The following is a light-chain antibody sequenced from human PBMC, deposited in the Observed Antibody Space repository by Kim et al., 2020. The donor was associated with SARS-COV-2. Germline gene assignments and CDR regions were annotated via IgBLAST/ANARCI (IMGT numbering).Light chain of an antibody. J-gene: IGLJ2*01. Sequence: SITMSCTGTRGDVVCYVYVSWYQQHPGNAPKLVIYDVTYRPSGISDRFSGSKSGNTASLTISGLQAEDEADYYCSSYSDTSSLLFGGGTQLTVL. V-gene: IGLV2-14*03. CDR2: DVT. CDR1: RGDVVCYVY. CDR3: SSYSDTSSLL.